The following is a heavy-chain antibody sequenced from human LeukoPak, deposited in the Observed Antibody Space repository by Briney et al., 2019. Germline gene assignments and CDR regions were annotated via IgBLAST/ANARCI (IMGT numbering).Heavy chain of an antibody. D-gene: IGHD6-13*01. CDR2: IYYSGST. CDR3: ARGRSWDNFDY. Sequence: PSETPSLTCTVSGGSISSYYWSWIRQPPGNGLEWIGYIYYSGSTNYNPSLKSRVTISVDTSKNQFSLKLSSVTAADTAVYYCARGRSWDNFDYWGQGTLVTVSS. J-gene: IGHJ4*02. CDR1: GGSISSYY. V-gene: IGHV4-59*01.